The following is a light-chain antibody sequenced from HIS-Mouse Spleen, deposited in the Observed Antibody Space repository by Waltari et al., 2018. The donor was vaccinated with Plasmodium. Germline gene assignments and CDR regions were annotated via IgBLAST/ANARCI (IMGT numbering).Light chain of an antibody. CDR2: QDS. Sequence: SYELTQPPSVSVSPGQTASITCSGDKLGDKYACWYQQKPGQSPVLVIYQDSKRPSGIPERCSGSSSVNTATLTISGTQAMDEAYYYCQAWDSSTVVFGGGTKLTVL. CDR1: KLGDKY. J-gene: IGLJ2*01. V-gene: IGLV3-1*01. CDR3: QAWDSSTVV.